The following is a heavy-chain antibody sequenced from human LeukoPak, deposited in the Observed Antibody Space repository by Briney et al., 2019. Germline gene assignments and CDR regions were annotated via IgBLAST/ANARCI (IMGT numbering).Heavy chain of an antibody. Sequence: SETLSLTCTVSGGSISSYYWSWIRQPPGKGLEWIGYIYYSGSTNYNPSLKSRVTVSVDTSENQFSLKLSSVTAADTAVYYCARGEIAVALHLDYWGQGTLVTVSS. J-gene: IGHJ4*02. D-gene: IGHD6-19*01. CDR2: IYYSGST. CDR3: ARGEIAVALHLDY. CDR1: GGSISSYY. V-gene: IGHV4-59*01.